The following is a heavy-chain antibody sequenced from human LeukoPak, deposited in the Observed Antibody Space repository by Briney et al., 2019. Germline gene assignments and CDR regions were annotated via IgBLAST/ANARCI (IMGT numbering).Heavy chain of an antibody. CDR3: VRVVSSGYSRMDV. D-gene: IGHD3-22*01. Sequence: SETLSLTCTVSGGSISSGDYYWSWIRRPPGKGLEWIGYIYYSGSTYYNPSLKSRVSISVDTSKNQFSLKLSSVTAADTAVYYCVRVVSSGYSRMDVWGKGTTVTVSS. CDR2: IYYSGST. V-gene: IGHV4-30-4*08. CDR1: GGSISSGDYY. J-gene: IGHJ6*04.